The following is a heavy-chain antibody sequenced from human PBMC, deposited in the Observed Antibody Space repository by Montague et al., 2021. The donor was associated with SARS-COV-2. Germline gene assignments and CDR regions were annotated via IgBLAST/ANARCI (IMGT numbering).Heavy chain of an antibody. J-gene: IGHJ4*02. D-gene: IGHD2-15*01. Sequence: SETLSLTCTVSGGSISSGSYYWSWIHQPPGKGLEWIGRIYYSGSTYYNPSLKSQVTISVDTSKKQFSLKLSSVTAADTAVYYCARQPRNYMVAGGHWYLVDYWGQGTLVTVSS. CDR3: ARQPRNYMVAGGHWYLVDY. V-gene: IGHV4-39*01. CDR2: IYYSGST. CDR1: GGSISSGSYY.